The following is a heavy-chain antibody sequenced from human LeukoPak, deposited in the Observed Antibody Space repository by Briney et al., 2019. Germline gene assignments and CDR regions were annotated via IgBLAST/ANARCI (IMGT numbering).Heavy chain of an antibody. Sequence: SETLSLTCTVSGGSISDAAYCWSWIRQHPGKGLESIGYISYSGSTYYNPSLKSRVTISVDTSKNQFSLKLSSVTAADTAVYYCARETYCSGGSCYSGWFDPWGQGTLVTVSS. CDR1: GGSISDAAYC. CDR3: ARETYCSGGSCYSGWFDP. D-gene: IGHD2-15*01. V-gene: IGHV4-31*03. J-gene: IGHJ5*02. CDR2: ISYSGST.